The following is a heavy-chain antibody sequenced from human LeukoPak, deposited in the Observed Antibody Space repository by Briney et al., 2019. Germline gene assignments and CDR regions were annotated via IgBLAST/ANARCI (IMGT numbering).Heavy chain of an antibody. CDR2: INGESTFK. D-gene: IGHD1-7*01. CDR1: GFSFSSPG. CDR3: AKYQTGTWTSYDSSDI. Sequence: GGSLRLSCTASGFSFSSPGMNWVRQAPGKGLEWVSSINGESTFKVYADSVKGRFTISRDNAKNSLYLQMDSLRAEDTAVYYCAKYQTGTWTSYDSSDIWGQGALVTVSS. V-gene: IGHV3-21*01. J-gene: IGHJ3*02.